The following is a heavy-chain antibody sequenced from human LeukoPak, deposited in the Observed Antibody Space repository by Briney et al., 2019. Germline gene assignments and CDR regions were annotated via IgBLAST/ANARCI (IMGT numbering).Heavy chain of an antibody. J-gene: IGHJ5*02. CDR3: ARRRNSSGYYRRPNWFDP. V-gene: IGHV4-39*07. CDR1: GGSIGSSSYY. CDR2: IYYSGST. Sequence: KPSETLSLTCTVSGGSIGSSSYYWGWIRQPPGKGLEWIGSIYYSGSTYYNPSLKSRVTISVDTSKNQFSLKLSSVTAADTAVYYCARRRNSSGYYRRPNWFDPWGQGTLVTVSS. D-gene: IGHD3-22*01.